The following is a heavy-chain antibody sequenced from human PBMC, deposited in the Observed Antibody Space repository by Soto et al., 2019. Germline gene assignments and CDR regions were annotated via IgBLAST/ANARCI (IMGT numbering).Heavy chain of an antibody. Sequence: PGESLKISCKCSGYSFAGYWITWVRQKPGKGLEWMGRIDPSDSQTYYSPSFRGHVTISVTKSITTVFLQWSSLRASDTAMYYCARQIYDSDTGPIFQYYFDSWGQGTPVTVSS. V-gene: IGHV5-10-1*01. D-gene: IGHD3-22*01. CDR1: GYSFAGYW. CDR3: ARQIYDSDTGPIFQYYFDS. J-gene: IGHJ4*02. CDR2: IDPSDSQT.